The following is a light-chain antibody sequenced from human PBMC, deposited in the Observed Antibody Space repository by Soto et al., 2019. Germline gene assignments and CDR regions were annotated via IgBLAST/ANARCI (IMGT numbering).Light chain of an antibody. CDR3: QQYDRWPVT. Sequence: EVVLTQSPGTLSLSPGERAILSCRASQSVSSSFLAWYQQKPGRAPRLLIYDASSRATGIPDRFSGGGSGAEYTLTISSLQSEDFAVYYCQQYDRWPVTFGGGTKVDIK. CDR1: QSVSSSF. V-gene: IGKV3-20*01. CDR2: DAS. J-gene: IGKJ4*01.